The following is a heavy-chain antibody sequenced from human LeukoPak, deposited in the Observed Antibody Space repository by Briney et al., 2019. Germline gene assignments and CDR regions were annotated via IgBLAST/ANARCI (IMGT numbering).Heavy chain of an antibody. CDR3: ARVSGRLERQSDLDY. CDR2: IKSDGST. Sequence: TGGSLRLSCAASGFTFSTYWMHWVRQAPGKGLVWVSRIKSDGSTNYADSVKGRFTISRDNAQASLYLQMISLRADDTAVYYCARVSGRLERQSDLDYWGQGTLVIVSS. CDR1: GFTFSTYW. V-gene: IGHV3-74*01. J-gene: IGHJ4*02. D-gene: IGHD1-1*01.